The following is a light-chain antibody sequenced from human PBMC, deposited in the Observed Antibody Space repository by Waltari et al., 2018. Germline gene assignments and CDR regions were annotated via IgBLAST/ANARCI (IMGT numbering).Light chain of an antibody. J-gene: IGKJ1*01. CDR1: QGVSSN. CDR3: QQYNNWPPWT. V-gene: IGKV3-15*01. CDR2: GAS. Sequence: EIVMTQSPATLSVSPGERATLPCRASQGVSSNLAWYQQKPGQAPRLLIYGASTRATGIPARFSGSGSGTEFTLTISSLQSEDFAVYYCQQYNNWPPWTFGQGTKVEIK.